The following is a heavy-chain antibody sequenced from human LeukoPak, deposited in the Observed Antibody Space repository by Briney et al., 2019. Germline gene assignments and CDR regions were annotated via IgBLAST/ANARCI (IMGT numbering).Heavy chain of an antibody. CDR2: INPSGGST. CDR1: GYSFTNYY. D-gene: IGHD6-6*01. CDR3: ARKAARSTGSDY. V-gene: IGHV1-46*01. J-gene: IGHJ4*02. Sequence: ASVKVSCKASGYSFTNYYIYWVRQAPGQGLEWMGIINPSGGSTSYAQKFQGRVTMTRDTSTSTVYMELSSLRSEDTAVYYCARKAARSTGSDYWGQGTLVTVS.